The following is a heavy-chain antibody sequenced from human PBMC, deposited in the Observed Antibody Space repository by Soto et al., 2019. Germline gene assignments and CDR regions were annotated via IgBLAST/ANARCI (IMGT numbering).Heavy chain of an antibody. V-gene: IGHV5-51*01. Sequence: GESLKISCQGSGYSFTSYWIAWVRQVPGKGLEWMGIIYPGDSDTRYSPSFQGQVTISADKSFSTAYLQWSSLKASDTAMYYCATRITVAGTRWFPFDNWGQGTLVTVSS. CDR2: IYPGDSDT. CDR1: GYSFTSYW. D-gene: IGHD6-19*01. J-gene: IGHJ4*02. CDR3: ATRITVAGTRWFPFDN.